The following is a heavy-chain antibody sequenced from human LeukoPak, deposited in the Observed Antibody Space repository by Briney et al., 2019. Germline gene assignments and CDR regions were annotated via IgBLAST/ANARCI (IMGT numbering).Heavy chain of an antibody. CDR2: ISSSSSYI. CDR3: ARAGYYYDSSGPPGPYFDY. Sequence: GGSLRLSCAASGLTFSKAWMNWVRQAPGKGLEWVSSISSSSSYIYYADSVKGRFTISRDNAKNSLYLQMNSLRAEDTAVYYCARAGYYYDSSGPPGPYFDYWGQGTLVTVSS. V-gene: IGHV3-21*01. D-gene: IGHD3-22*01. CDR1: GLTFSKAW. J-gene: IGHJ4*02.